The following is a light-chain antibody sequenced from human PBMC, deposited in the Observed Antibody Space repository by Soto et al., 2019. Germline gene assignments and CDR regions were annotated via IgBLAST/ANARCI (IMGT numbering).Light chain of an antibody. CDR1: STDVGSYNL. CDR3: CSKTSSITYV. CDR2: EVS. Sequence: QSALTQPASVSGSPGQSITISCTGTSTDVGSYNLVSWYQQHPGKAPKLVIYEVSNRPSGVSNRFSGSKSGNTASLTISGLQADDEADYYCCSKTSSITYVFGSGTKLTVL. V-gene: IGLV2-14*02. J-gene: IGLJ1*01.